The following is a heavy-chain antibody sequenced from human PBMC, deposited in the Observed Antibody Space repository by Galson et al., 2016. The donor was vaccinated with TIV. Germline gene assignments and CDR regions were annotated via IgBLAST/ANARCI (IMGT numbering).Heavy chain of an antibody. CDR1: GYTFTSLD. D-gene: IGHD3-22*01. CDR3: ARGHYYDSSGYSFDF. J-gene: IGHJ4*02. V-gene: IGHV1-8*01. Sequence: SVKVSCKASGYTFTSLDISWIRQAPGQGLEWMGWMSPSNGNTGYAQKFRGRITMTSHPSTTTVHMELSGLTSEDTAVYYCARGHYYDSSGYSFDFWGQGTLVTVSS. CDR2: MSPSNGNT.